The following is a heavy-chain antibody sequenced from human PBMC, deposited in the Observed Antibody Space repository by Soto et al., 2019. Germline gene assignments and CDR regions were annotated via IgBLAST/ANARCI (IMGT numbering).Heavy chain of an antibody. CDR1: GFTFSNAW. CDR3: TTSPDYGDYTNWFDP. CDR2: IKSKTDGGTT. D-gene: IGHD4-17*01. Sequence: GGSLRLSCAASGFTFSNAWMNWVRQATGKGLEWVGRIKSKTDGGTTDYAAPVKGRFTISRDDSKNTLYLQMNSLKTEDTAVYYCTTSPDYGDYTNWFDPWGQGTLVTVSS. V-gene: IGHV3-15*07. J-gene: IGHJ5*02.